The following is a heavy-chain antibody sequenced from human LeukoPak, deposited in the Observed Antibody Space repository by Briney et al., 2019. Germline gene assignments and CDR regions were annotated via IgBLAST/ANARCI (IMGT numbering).Heavy chain of an antibody. CDR2: IYYSGST. V-gene: IGHV4-59*08. J-gene: IGHJ4*02. CDR1: GVSISSYY. CDR3: ARRDTRMGFFDY. Sequence: SETLSLTCTVSGVSISSYYWSWTRQPAGKGLEWIGYIYYSGSTNYNPSLKSRVTISVDSSKNQFSLKLSSVTAADTALYYCARRDTRMGFFDYWGQGTLVTVSS. D-gene: IGHD5-18*01.